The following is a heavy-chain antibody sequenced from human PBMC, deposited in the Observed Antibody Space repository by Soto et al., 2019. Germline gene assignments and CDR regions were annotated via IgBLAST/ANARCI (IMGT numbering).Heavy chain of an antibody. Sequence: GGSLRLSCEASGFNFRSYAMHWVRQAPGKGLEWVAVLSYDGADKYYADSVKGRFTVSRDNSKNTLSLQMNNLIAADTAVYYCAKSPGGVATMDPIEYWGQGTRVTVSS. CDR2: LSYDGADK. CDR3: AKSPGGVATMDPIEY. J-gene: IGHJ4*02. D-gene: IGHD5-12*01. V-gene: IGHV3-30-3*01. CDR1: GFNFRSYA.